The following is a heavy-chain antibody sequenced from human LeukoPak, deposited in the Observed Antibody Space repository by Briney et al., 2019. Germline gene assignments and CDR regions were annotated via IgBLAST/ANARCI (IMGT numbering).Heavy chain of an antibody. V-gene: IGHV1-8*02. Sequence: ASVKVSCKASGYMFTTSFMHWVRQAPGQGLEWMGWMNPNSGNTGYAQKFQGRVTMTRNTSISTAYMELSSLRSEDTAVYYCARDARAVVTAMGLRNYYYGMDVWGQGTTVTVSS. J-gene: IGHJ6*02. CDR3: ARDARAVVTAMGLRNYYYGMDV. D-gene: IGHD2-21*02. CDR2: MNPNSGNT. CDR1: GYMFTTSF.